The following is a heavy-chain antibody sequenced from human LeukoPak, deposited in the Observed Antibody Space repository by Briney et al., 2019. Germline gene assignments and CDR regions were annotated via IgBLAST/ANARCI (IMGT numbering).Heavy chain of an antibody. CDR3: ARDGPELYYIVVVPAAPTGWFDP. D-gene: IGHD2-2*01. V-gene: IGHV1-18*01. CDR1: GGTFSSYA. J-gene: IGHJ5*02. CDR2: IIAYNGNT. Sequence: ASVKVSCKASGGTFSSYAISWVRQAPGQGLEWMGGIIAYNGNTNYAQKLQGRVTMTTDTSTSTAYMELRSLRSDDTAVYYCARDGPELYYIVVVPAAPTGWFDPWGQGTLVTVSS.